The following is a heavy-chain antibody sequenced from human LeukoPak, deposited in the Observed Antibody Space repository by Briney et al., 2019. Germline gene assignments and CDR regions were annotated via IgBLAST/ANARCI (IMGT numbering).Heavy chain of an antibody. D-gene: IGHD6-19*01. J-gene: IGHJ6*03. CDR2: IYYSGST. CDR1: GGSISSYY. V-gene: IGHV4-59*01. Sequence: SETLSLTCTVSGGSISSYYWSWIRQPPGKGLEWLGYIYYSGSTNYNPSLKSRVTISVDTSKNQFSLKLSSVTAADTAVYYCARGTYSSGWYNYYYYMDVWGKGTTVTISS. CDR3: ARGTYSSGWYNYYYYMDV.